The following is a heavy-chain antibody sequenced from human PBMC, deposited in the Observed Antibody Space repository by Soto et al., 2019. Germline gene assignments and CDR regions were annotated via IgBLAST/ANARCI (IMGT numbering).Heavy chain of an antibody. CDR2: VHYSGNT. CDR1: GYSISSGYH. CDR3: ARQDRVVAEGRWFDP. J-gene: IGHJ5*02. D-gene: IGHD2-15*01. V-gene: IGHV4-38-2*02. Sequence: SETLSLTCTVSGYSISSGYHWAWIRQPPGKGLEWLGSVHYSGNTYYNPSLRSRLTISVDKSKNQFSLNLSSVTAADTAVYYCARQDRVVAEGRWFDPWGQGTLVTVSS.